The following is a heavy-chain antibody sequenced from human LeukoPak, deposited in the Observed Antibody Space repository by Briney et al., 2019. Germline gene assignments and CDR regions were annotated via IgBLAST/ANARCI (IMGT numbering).Heavy chain of an antibody. D-gene: IGHD5-12*01. Sequence: GGSLRLSCAASGFTFSSYGMHWVRQAPGKGLEWVAVISYDGSNKYYADSVKGRFTISRDNSKNTLYLQMNSLRAEDTAVYYCAKDLVATSESSNFDYWGQGTLVTVSS. CDR2: ISYDGSNK. CDR1: GFTFSSYG. CDR3: AKDLVATSESSNFDY. J-gene: IGHJ4*02. V-gene: IGHV3-30*18.